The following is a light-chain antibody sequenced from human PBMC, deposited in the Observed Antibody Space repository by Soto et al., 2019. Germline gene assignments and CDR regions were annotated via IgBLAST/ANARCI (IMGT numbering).Light chain of an antibody. CDR1: SSGVGGYNY. CDR3: SSYTSSSFYV. V-gene: IGLV2-14*01. CDR2: DVS. Sequence: QSALTQPASVSGSPGQSITISCTGTSSGVGGYNYVSWYQQHPGKAPKLMIYDVSNRPSGVSNRFSGSKSGNTDSLTISGLQAEDEADYYCSSYTSSSFYVFGTGTKLTVL. J-gene: IGLJ1*01.